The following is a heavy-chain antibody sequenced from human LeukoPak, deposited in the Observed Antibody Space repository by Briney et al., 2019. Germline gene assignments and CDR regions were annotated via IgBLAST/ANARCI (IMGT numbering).Heavy chain of an antibody. CDR3: ARDSGAYYEFWSGYYTSEAFDI. D-gene: IGHD3-3*01. V-gene: IGHV3-21*01. CDR1: GFTFSSYS. J-gene: IGHJ3*02. CDR2: ISSSSSYI. Sequence: GGSLRLSCAASGFTFSSYSMNWVRQAPGKGLEWVSSISSSSSYIYYADSVKGRFTISRDSAKNSLYLQMNSLRAEDRAAYYCARDSGAYYEFWSGYYTSEAFDIWGQGTMVTVSS.